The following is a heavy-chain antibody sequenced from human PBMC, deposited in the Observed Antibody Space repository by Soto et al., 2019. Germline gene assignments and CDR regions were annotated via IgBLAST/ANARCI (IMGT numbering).Heavy chain of an antibody. Sequence: GGSLRLSCAVSGFTSSYYGLHWVRQAPGKGLEWVAMISYDGSNKYHADSVKGRFTISRDNSKNTLYLEMNTLRGDDTALYYCARDLGVSYYYGMDVWGQGTTVTVSS. CDR3: ARDLGVSYYYGMDV. V-gene: IGHV3-30-3*01. D-gene: IGHD3-16*01. CDR2: ISYDGSNK. J-gene: IGHJ6*02. CDR1: GFTSSYYG.